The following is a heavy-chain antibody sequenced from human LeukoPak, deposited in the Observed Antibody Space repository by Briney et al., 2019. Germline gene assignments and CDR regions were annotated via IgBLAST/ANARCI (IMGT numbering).Heavy chain of an antibody. D-gene: IGHD5-12*01. V-gene: IGHV4-39*07. J-gene: IGHJ3*02. CDR3: ARDPSAGWLRRLGLPRDAFDI. CDR1: GGSISSSSYY. CDR2: IYYSGST. Sequence: SETLSLTCTVSGGSISSSSYYWGWIRQPPGKGLEWIGSIYYSGSTYYNPSLKSRVTISVDTSKNQFSLKLSSVTAADTAVYYCARDPSAGWLRRLGLPRDAFDIWGQGTMVTVSS.